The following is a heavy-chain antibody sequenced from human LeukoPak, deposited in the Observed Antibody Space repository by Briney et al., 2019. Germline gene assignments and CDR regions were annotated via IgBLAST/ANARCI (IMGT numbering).Heavy chain of an antibody. CDR1: GFTFSSFG. V-gene: IGHV3-33*01. D-gene: IGHD6-19*01. CDR2: IWYDGSNK. Sequence: GGSLRLSCAASGFTFSSFGMHWVRQAPGKGLEWVAVIWYDGSNKYYADSVKGRFTISRDNSKNTLYLQINSLRAEDTAVYYCASTGYSSGWYLFDYWGQGTLVTVSS. CDR3: ASTGYSSGWYLFDY. J-gene: IGHJ4*02.